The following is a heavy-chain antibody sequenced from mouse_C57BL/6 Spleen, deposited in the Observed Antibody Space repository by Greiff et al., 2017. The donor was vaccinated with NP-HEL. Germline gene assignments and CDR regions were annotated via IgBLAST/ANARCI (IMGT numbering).Heavy chain of an antibody. D-gene: IGHD3-1*01. V-gene: IGHV5-17*01. CDR3: AKQLGFAY. J-gene: IGHJ3*01. CDR1: GFTFSDYG. Sequence: EVHLVESGGGLVKPGGSLKLSCAASGFTFSDYGMHWVRQAPEKGLEWVAYISSGSSTIYYADTVKGRFTISRDNAKNTLCLQMTSLRSEDTAMYYCAKQLGFAYWGQGTLVTVSA. CDR2: ISSGSSTI.